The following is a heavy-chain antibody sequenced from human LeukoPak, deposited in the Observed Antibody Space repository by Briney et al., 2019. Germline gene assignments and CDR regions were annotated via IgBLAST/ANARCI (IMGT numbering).Heavy chain of an antibody. CDR2: FDPEDGET. Sequence: ASVKVSCKVSGYTLTELAMHWVRQAPGKGLEWMGGFDPEDGETIYAQKFQGRVTMTEDTSTDTAYMELSSLRSEDTAVYYCATAIAVAGTSFDYWGQGTLVTVSS. V-gene: IGHV1-24*01. CDR1: GYTLTELA. J-gene: IGHJ4*02. CDR3: ATAIAVAGTSFDY. D-gene: IGHD6-19*01.